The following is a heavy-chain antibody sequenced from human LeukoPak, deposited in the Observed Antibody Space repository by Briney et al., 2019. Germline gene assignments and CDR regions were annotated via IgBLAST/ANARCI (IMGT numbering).Heavy chain of an antibody. CDR2: ISGSGAST. CDR1: GFTFSSYA. J-gene: IGHJ4*02. V-gene: IGHV3-23*01. Sequence: GGSLRLSCAASGFTFSSYAMSWVRQAPGKGLEWVSAISGSGASTYYADSVKGRFTISRDNSKNTLYLQMSSLRAEDTAVYYCVKITSVTGGDCWGQGTRLTVSS. D-gene: IGHD1-1*01. CDR3: VKITSVTGGDC.